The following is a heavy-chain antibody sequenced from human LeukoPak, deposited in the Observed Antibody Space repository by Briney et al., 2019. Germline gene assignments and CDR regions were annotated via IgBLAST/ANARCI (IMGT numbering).Heavy chain of an antibody. CDR2: IKQDGSEK. V-gene: IGHV3-7*01. CDR1: GFTFSSYW. J-gene: IGHJ6*03. D-gene: IGHD3-3*01. CDR3: ASHTSRGPPRKYYDFWSGYYSDYYYYYMDV. Sequence: GGSLRLSCAASGFTFSSYWMSWVRQAPGKGLEWVANIKQDGSEKYYVDSVKGRFTISRDNAKNSLYLQMNSLRAEDTAAYYCASHTSRGPPRKYYDFWSGYYSDYYYYYMDVWGKGTTVTVSS.